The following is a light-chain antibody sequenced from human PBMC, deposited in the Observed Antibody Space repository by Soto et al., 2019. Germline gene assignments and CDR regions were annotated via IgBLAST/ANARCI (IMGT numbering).Light chain of an antibody. Sequence: EIQMTQSPSTLSASLGDRVTITCRASEGISSWLAWYQQKPGKAPKLLIYDASNLETGVPSRFSGSGSGTDFTFTISSLQPEDIATYDCQQYDNFPRAINFGQGTRLEIK. CDR2: DAS. V-gene: IGKV1-33*01. CDR3: QQYDNFPRAIN. J-gene: IGKJ5*01. CDR1: EGISSW.